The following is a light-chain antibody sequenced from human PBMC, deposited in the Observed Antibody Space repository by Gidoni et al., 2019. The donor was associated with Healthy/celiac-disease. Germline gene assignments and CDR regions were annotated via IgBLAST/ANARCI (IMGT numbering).Light chain of an antibody. CDR2: DVS. J-gene: IGLJ2*01. V-gene: IGLV2-11*01. Sequence: QSALTQPRSVSGSTGQSVTIPCTGTSSDVGGYNHVSWYQQHPCKAPKLMMYDVSKRPAGVPDRFSGSKSGNTASLTISGLQAEDEADYSCCSYAGSYTFVVFGGGTKLTVL. CDR1: SSDVGGYNH. CDR3: CSYAGSYTFVV.